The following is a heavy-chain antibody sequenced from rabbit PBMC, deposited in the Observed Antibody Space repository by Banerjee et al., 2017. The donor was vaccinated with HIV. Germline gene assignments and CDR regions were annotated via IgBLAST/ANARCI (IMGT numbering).Heavy chain of an antibody. CDR3: ARAGYGFGSGHDSL. CDR2: IYAGSGST. V-gene: IGHV1S45*01. D-gene: IGHD1-1*01. CDR1: GFSFSSSYW. J-gene: IGHJ4*01. Sequence: QQQLEESGGGLVKPGASLTLTCTASGFSFSSSYWICWVRQAPGKGLELIACIYAGSGSTYYASWAKGRFTISKTSSTTVTLQMTSLTAADTATYFCARAGYGFGSGHDSLWGQGTLVTVS.